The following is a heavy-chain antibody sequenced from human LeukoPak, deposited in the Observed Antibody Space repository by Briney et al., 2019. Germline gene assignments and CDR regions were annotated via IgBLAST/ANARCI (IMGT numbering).Heavy chain of an antibody. Sequence: GGSLRLSCAASGFIFSSYSMNWVRQAPGKGLGWVSYISSGSNTIYYADSVKGRFTISRDNAKNSLYLQMNSLRAEDTAVYYCARVPWFGEPNSGGDSGYWGQGTLVTVS. CDR3: ARVPWFGEPNSGGDSGY. V-gene: IGHV3-48*01. CDR1: GFIFSSYS. D-gene: IGHD3-10*01. CDR2: ISSGSNTI. J-gene: IGHJ4*02.